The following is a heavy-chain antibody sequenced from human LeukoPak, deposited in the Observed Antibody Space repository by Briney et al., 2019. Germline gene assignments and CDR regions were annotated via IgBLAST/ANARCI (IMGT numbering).Heavy chain of an antibody. CDR1: GFTFSSYG. D-gene: IGHD3-22*01. J-gene: IGHJ4*02. CDR3: AKDTHYYDSSGYYYFDY. V-gene: IGHV3-30*02. Sequence: GGSLRLSCAASGFTFSSYGMHWVRQAPGKGLEWVAFIRYDGSNKYYADSVKGRFTISRDNSKNTLYLQMNSLRAEDTAAYYCAKDTHYYDSSGYYYFDYWGQGTLVTVSS. CDR2: IRYDGSNK.